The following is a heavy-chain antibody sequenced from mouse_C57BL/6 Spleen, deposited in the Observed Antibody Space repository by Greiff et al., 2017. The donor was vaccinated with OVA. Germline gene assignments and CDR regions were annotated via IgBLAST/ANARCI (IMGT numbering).Heavy chain of an antibody. Sequence: VQLQESGAELARPGASVKMSCKASGYTFTSYTMHWVKQRPGQGLEWIGYINPSSGYTKYNQKFKDKATLTADKSSSTAYMQLSSLTSEDSAVYYCAISTVVHFDYWGQGTTLTVSS. CDR3: AISTVVHFDY. V-gene: IGHV1-4*01. CDR2: INPSSGYT. J-gene: IGHJ2*01. D-gene: IGHD1-1*01. CDR1: GYTFTSYT.